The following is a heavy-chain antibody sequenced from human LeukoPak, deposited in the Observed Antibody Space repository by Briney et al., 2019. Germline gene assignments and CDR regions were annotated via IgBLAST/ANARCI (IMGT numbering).Heavy chain of an antibody. CDR3: ATANPLSSPPVYYYYYGMDV. J-gene: IGHJ6*04. D-gene: IGHD2-2*01. CDR1: GGTFSSYA. V-gene: IGHV1-69*13. Sequence: SVKVSCKASGGTFSSYAISWVRQAPGQGLEWMGGIIPIFGTANYAQKFQGRVTITADESTSTAYMELSSLRSEDTAVYYCATANPLSSPPVYYYYYGMDVWGKGTTVTVSS. CDR2: IIPIFGTA.